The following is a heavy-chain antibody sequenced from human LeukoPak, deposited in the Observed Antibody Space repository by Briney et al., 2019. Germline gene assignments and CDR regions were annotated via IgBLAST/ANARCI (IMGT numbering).Heavy chain of an antibody. V-gene: IGHV3-30*01. CDR3: ARGNAVYYYDSSIDY. J-gene: IGHJ4*02. Sequence: GGSLRLSCAASGFTFSSYAMHWVRQASGKGLEWVAVISYDGSNEYYADSVKGRFTISRDNSKNTLYLQMNSLRAEDTAVYYCARGNAVYYYDSSIDYWGQGTLVTVSS. CDR2: ISYDGSNE. D-gene: IGHD3-22*01. CDR1: GFTFSSYA.